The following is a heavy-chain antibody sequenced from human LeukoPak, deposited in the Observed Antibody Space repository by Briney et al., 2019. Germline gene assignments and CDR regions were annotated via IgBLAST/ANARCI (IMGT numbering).Heavy chain of an antibody. D-gene: IGHD6-13*01. J-gene: IGHJ6*02. CDR2: INPNSGGT. Sequence: GASVKVSCKASGYTFTGYYMHWVRQAPGQGLEWMGWINPNSGGTNYAQKFQGRVTMTRDTSISTAYTELSRLRSDDTAVYYCAGAYSSSWYPPNYYYYGMDVWGQGTTVTVSS. V-gene: IGHV1-2*02. CDR3: AGAYSSSWYPPNYYYYGMDV. CDR1: GYTFTGYY.